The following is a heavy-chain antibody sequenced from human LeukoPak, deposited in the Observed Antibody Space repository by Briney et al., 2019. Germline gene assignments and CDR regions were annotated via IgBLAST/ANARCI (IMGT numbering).Heavy chain of an antibody. CDR3: AKNLGRLSDYYMDV. J-gene: IGHJ6*03. CDR2: INSDGSST. D-gene: IGHD3-16*01. V-gene: IGHV3-74*01. Sequence: GGSLRLSCAASGFTFSSYWMHWVRQAPGKGLVWVSRINSDGSSTSYADSVKGRFTISRDNAKNTLYLQMNSLRAEDTAVYYCAKNLGRLSDYYMDVWGKGTTVTVSS. CDR1: GFTFSSYW.